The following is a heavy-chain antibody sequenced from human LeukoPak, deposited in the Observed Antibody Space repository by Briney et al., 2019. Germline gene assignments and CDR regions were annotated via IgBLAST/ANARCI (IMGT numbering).Heavy chain of an antibody. CDR1: GFTFDDYA. D-gene: IGHD6-19*01. V-gene: IGHV3-9*01. Sequence: GGSLRLSCAASGFTFDDYAVHWVRQAPGKRLEWVLGISWNSGSIGYADSVKGRFTISRDNAKNSLYLQMNSLRAEDTALYYCAKDGGRSCWYGYYYYYMDVWGKGTTVSVCS. CDR3: AKDGGRSCWYGYYYYYMDV. J-gene: IGHJ6*03. CDR2: ISWNSGSI.